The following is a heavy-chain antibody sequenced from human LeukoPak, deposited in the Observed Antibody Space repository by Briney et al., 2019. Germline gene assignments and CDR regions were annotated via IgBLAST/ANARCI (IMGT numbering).Heavy chain of an antibody. D-gene: IGHD5-24*01. CDR1: AFIFNNAW. Sequence: GGSLRLSCATSAFIFNNAWMSWVRQAPGKGLEWVGRIKSKTDGGTTDYAAPVKGRFTISRDDSKNTLYLQMNSLKTEDTAVYYCTTDGRDGYNLGYYFDYWGQGTLVTVSS. J-gene: IGHJ4*02. CDR3: TTDGRDGYNLGYYFDY. CDR2: IKSKTDGGTT. V-gene: IGHV3-15*01.